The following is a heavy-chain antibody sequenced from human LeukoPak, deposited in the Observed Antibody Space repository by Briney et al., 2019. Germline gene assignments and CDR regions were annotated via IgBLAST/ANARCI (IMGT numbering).Heavy chain of an antibody. Sequence: ASVKVSCTASGYTFSSDGISWVRQAPGQGLEWMGWISSYNGNTKYAEKLQGRVTMTTDTSTSTAYMELRSLRSDDTAVYYCARVQLERSGEPFDYWGQGTLVTVSS. D-gene: IGHD1-1*01. J-gene: IGHJ4*02. V-gene: IGHV1-18*01. CDR1: GYTFSSDG. CDR3: ARVQLERSGEPFDY. CDR2: ISSYNGNT.